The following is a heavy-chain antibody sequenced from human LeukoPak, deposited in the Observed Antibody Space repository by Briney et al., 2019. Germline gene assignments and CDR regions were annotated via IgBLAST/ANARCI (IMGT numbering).Heavy chain of an antibody. CDR1: GFTIDDYA. J-gene: IGHJ4*02. V-gene: IGHV3-9*01. CDR2: ISWNSGSI. D-gene: IGHD3-9*01. Sequence: GGSLGLSCAASGFTIDDYAMHWVRQAPGKGLEWVSGISWNSGSIGYADSVKGRFTISRDNAKNSLYLQMNSLRAEDTALYYCAKGNYDILTGYVDYWGQGTLVTVSS. CDR3: AKGNYDILTGYVDY.